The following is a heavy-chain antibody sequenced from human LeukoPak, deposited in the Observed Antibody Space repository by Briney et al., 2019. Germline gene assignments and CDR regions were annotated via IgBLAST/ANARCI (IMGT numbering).Heavy chain of an antibody. CDR3: ARDLDSSGSGWYGY. V-gene: IGHV3-66*01. J-gene: IGHJ4*02. CDR1: GFTVSRNY. CDR2: IYSGGST. Sequence: GGSLRLSCAASGFTVSRNYMSWVRQAPGKGLEWVSVIYSGGSTYYADSVKGRFTISSDNSKNTLYLQMNCLRAEDTAVYYCARDLDSSGSGWYGYWGQGTLVTVSS. D-gene: IGHD6-19*01.